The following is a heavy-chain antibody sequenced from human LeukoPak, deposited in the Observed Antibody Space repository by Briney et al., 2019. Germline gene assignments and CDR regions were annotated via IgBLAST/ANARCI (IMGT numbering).Heavy chain of an antibody. CDR2: INPEGSRG. J-gene: IGHJ4*02. D-gene: IGHD4-17*01. CDR3: YAPEVDY. V-gene: IGHV3-74*01. CDR1: GFNLSKYW. Sequence: GGSLRLSCAASGFNLSKYWMHWVRPAPRKGLVWVSRINPEGSRGTYADSVMGRFTISRDNAENTLYLQMNSLRGCDTAVYYCYAPEVDYWGQGTLVTVSS.